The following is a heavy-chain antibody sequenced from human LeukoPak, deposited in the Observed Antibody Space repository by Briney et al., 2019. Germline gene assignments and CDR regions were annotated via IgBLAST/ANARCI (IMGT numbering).Heavy chain of an antibody. CDR1: GGFISSSSYY. CDR3: ARRPDDFWSGYYFH. D-gene: IGHD3-3*01. Sequence: SETLSLTCTVSGGFISSSSYYWGWIRQPPGKGLEWFGSIYYSGSIYYNPSLKSRVTISVYTSKNQFSLKLSSVTAADTAVYYCARRPDDFWSGYYFHWGQGTLVTVSS. V-gene: IGHV4-39*01. J-gene: IGHJ4*02. CDR2: IYYSGSI.